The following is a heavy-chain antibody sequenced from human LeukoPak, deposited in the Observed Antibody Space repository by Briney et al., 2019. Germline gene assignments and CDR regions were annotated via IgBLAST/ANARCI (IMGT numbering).Heavy chain of an antibody. J-gene: IGHJ5*02. V-gene: IGHV4-39*07. D-gene: IGHD5-24*01. CDR3: ATYRDDWFDP. CDR2: INHSGST. CDR1: GGSISSSSYY. Sequence: SETLSLTCTVSGGSISSSSYYWSWIRQPPGKGLEWIGEINHSGSTNYNPSLKSRVIISVDTSKNQFSLKLSSVTAADTAFYYCATYRDDWFDPWGQGTLVTVSS.